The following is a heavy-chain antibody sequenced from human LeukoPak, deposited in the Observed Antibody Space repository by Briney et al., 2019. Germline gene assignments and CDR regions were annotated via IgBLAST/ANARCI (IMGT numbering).Heavy chain of an antibody. Sequence: SVTVSCKASGGTFSSYAISWVRQAPGQGLEWMGGIIPIFGTANYAQKFQGRVTITADESTSTAYMELSSLRSEDTAVYYCARGTVTSLIASALYYFDYWGQGTLVTVSS. D-gene: IGHD2-21*01. V-gene: IGHV1-69*01. CDR3: ARGTVTSLIASALYYFDY. CDR1: GGTFSSYA. CDR2: IIPIFGTA. J-gene: IGHJ4*02.